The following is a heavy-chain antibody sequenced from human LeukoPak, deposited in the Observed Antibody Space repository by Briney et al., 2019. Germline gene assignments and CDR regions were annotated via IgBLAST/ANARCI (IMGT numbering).Heavy chain of an antibody. V-gene: IGHV3-23*01. CDR3: VNERVDREFTRSFEI. CDR1: GFSFSSNA. CDR2: ISGSDDTT. Sequence: GGSLRLSCAASGFSFSSNAMSWVRQAPGKGLEWVSAISGSDDTTYYADSVKGRLTISRDNYKNTLYLQMNSPRAEYPSIYDCVNERVDREFTRSFEIWGQGTVVTVPS. J-gene: IGHJ3*02. D-gene: IGHD3-10*01.